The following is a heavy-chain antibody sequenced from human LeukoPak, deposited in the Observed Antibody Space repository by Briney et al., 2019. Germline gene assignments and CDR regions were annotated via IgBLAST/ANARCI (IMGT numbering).Heavy chain of an antibody. Sequence: SETLSLTCTVSGGSISSSSYYWGWIRQPPGKGLEWIGSIYYSGSAYYNPSLKSRVTISVNTSKNQFSLKLSSVTAADTAVYYCARVPSPRGYYYVDVWGEGTTVTVS. V-gene: IGHV4-39*07. J-gene: IGHJ6*03. CDR2: IYYSGSA. CDR3: ARVPSPRGYYYVDV. D-gene: IGHD1-26*01. CDR1: GGSISSSSYY.